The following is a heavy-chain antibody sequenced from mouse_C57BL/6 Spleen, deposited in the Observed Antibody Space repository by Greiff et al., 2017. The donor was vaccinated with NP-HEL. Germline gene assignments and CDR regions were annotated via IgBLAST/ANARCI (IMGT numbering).Heavy chain of an antibody. CDR1: GYTFTSYG. D-gene: IGHD1-1*01. Sequence: QVQLQQSGAELARPGASVKLSCKASGYTFTSYGISWVKQRTGQGLEWIGEIYPRSGNTYYNEKFKGKATLTADKSSSTAYMELRSLTSEDSAVYFCARPITTVVASGDYFDYWGQGTTLTVSS. J-gene: IGHJ2*01. V-gene: IGHV1-81*01. CDR2: IYPRSGNT. CDR3: ARPITTVVASGDYFDY.